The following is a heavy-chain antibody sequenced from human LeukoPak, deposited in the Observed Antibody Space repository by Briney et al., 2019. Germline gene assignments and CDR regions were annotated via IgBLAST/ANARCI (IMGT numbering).Heavy chain of an antibody. V-gene: IGHV3-30*03. CDR1: GFTFSSYG. CDR3: ASYLGY. Sequence: GGSLRLSCAASGFTFSSYGMHWVRQAPGKGLEWVAVISYDGSNKYYADSVKGRFTISRDNSKNTLYLQMNSLRAEDTAVYYCASYLGYWGQGTLVTVSS. CDR2: ISYDGSNK. J-gene: IGHJ4*02. D-gene: IGHD3-10*01.